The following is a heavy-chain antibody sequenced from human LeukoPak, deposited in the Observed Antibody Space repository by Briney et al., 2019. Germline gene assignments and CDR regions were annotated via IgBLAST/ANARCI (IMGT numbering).Heavy chain of an antibody. J-gene: IGHJ4*02. D-gene: IGHD6-13*01. Sequence: GGSLRLSCAASGFTFSSYSMNWVRQAPGKGLEWVSSISSSSSYIYYADSVKGRFTISRDNAKNSLYLQMNSLRAEDTAVYYCARDGGAAAGTVGYWGQGTLVTVSS. CDR3: ARDGGAAAGTVGY. CDR2: ISSSSSYI. V-gene: IGHV3-21*04. CDR1: GFTFSSYS.